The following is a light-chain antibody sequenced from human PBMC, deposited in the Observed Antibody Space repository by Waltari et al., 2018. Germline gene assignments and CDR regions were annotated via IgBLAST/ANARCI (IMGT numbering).Light chain of an antibody. V-gene: IGKV1-39*01. Sequence: DFQMTQSPSSLSASVGDRVTITCRASQYISTYLNWYQQKPGKGPKLLVYAASTLQSGVPARCSGRGSGTEFTFTISSLQLEDFATYDWQQSYDTPRTFGQGTKVEVK. CDR1: QYISTY. CDR3: QQSYDTPRT. CDR2: AAS. J-gene: IGKJ1*01.